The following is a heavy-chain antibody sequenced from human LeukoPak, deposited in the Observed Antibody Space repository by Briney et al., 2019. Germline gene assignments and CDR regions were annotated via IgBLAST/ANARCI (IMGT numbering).Heavy chain of an antibody. CDR2: ISYDGSNK. V-gene: IGHV3-30*03. D-gene: IGHD2-8*02. CDR1: GFTFSSYG. J-gene: IGHJ4*02. CDR3: ARDFWSPRPPSLSDY. Sequence: GGSLRLSCAASGFTFSSYGMHWVRQAPGKGLEWVAVISYDGSNKYYADSVKGRFTISRDNSKNTLYLQMNSLRAEDTAVYYCARDFWSPRPPSLSDYWGQGTLVTVSS.